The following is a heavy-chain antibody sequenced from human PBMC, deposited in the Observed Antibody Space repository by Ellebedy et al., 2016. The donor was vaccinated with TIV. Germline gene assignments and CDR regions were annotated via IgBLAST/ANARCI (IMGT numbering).Heavy chain of an antibody. CDR2: IDSSGNYI. Sequence: GGSLRLSCAASGFTFSSYTMNWVRQAPGKGLEWVSCIDSSGNYIYYADSVKGRFTISRDNAKSSLYLQMNSLRAEDTAVYYCASERRHDYVPGYWGQGTLVTVSS. CDR1: GFTFSSYT. D-gene: IGHD3-16*01. V-gene: IGHV3-21*01. J-gene: IGHJ4*02. CDR3: ASERRHDYVPGY.